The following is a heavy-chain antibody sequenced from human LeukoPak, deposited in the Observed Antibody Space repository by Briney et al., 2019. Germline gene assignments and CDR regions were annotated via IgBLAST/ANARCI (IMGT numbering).Heavy chain of an antibody. CDR1: GGSISSYY. CDR2: IYTSGST. J-gene: IGHJ4*02. CDR3: ARESAGGDYEGYFDY. D-gene: IGHD4-17*01. Sequence: SETLSLTCTVSGGSISSYYWSWIRQPARKGLEWNGRIYTSGSTNYNPSLKSRVTMSVDTSKNQFSLKLSSVTAADTAVYYCARESAGGDYEGYFDYWGQGTLVTVSS. V-gene: IGHV4-4*07.